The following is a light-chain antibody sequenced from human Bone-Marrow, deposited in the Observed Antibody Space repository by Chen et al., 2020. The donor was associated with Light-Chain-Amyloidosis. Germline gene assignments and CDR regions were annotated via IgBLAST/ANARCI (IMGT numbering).Light chain of an antibody. V-gene: IGKV2-28*01. CDR1: QSLLHSNRYTY. CDR3: MQALQTPLT. J-gene: IGKJ4*01. CDR2: LGS. Sequence: DIVMTQSPISLSVTPGEPASISCRYSQSLLHSNRYTYLDWYLQKQGQSPQLLIYLGSNRASGVPDRFSGSGSGTDFTLKISRVEAEDVGVYYCMQALQTPLTFGGGTKVEI.